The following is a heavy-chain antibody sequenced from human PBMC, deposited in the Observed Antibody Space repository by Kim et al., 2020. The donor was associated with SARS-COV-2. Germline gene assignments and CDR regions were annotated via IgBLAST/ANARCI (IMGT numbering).Heavy chain of an antibody. D-gene: IGHD6-19*01. V-gene: IGHV3-74*01. J-gene: IGHJ4*02. Sequence: LSLTCAASGFTFSSHWMHWVRQAPGKGLVWVSRINGDGSTTSYADSVKGRFTISRDNAKNTLYLQMNSLRAEDTAVYYCARRQFSSGWYHFDYWGQG. CDR2: INGDGSTT. CDR1: GFTFSSHW. CDR3: ARRQFSSGWYHFDY.